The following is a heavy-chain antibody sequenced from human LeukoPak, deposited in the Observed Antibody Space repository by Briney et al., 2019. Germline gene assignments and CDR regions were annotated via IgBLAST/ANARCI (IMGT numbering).Heavy chain of an antibody. CDR3: ARDYYDSSGYFTAEYFQH. CDR2: IYYSGST. V-gene: IGHV4-39*01. CDR1: GGSISSSSYY. J-gene: IGHJ1*01. Sequence: SKTLSLTCTVSGGSISSSSYYWGWIRQPPGKGLEWIGSIYYSGSTYYNPSLKSRVTISVDTSKNQFSLKLSSVTAADTAVYYCARDYYDSSGYFTAEYFQHWGQGTLVTVSS. D-gene: IGHD3-22*01.